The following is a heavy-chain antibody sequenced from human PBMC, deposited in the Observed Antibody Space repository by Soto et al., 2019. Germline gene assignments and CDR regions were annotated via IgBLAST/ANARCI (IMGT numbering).Heavy chain of an antibody. J-gene: IGHJ6*02. V-gene: IGHV4-59*01. CDR3: ARGYSYGSDYYYYYYGMDV. CDR2: IYYSGST. D-gene: IGHD5-18*01. Sequence: SETLSLTCTVSGGSISSNYWTWIRQPPGKGLEWIGYIYYSGSTNYNPSLKSRVTISVDTSKNQFSLKLSSVTAADTAVYYCARGYSYGSDYYYYYYGMDVWGQGTTVTAP. CDR1: GGSISSNY.